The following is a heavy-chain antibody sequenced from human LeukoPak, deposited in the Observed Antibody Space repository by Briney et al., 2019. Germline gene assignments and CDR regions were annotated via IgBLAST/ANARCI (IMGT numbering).Heavy chain of an antibody. CDR1: GFTVSSTY. J-gene: IGHJ6*02. D-gene: IGHD2-15*01. CDR2: ISSGSSHT. CDR3: ARFCGGSCYGMDV. Sequence: PGGSLRLSCTSSGFTVSSTYISWVRQAPGKGLEWVSSISSGSSHTYYADSMKGRFTISRDNAKNSLYLQMNSLRAEDTALYYCARFCGGSCYGMDVWGQGTTVTVSS. V-gene: IGHV3-21*04.